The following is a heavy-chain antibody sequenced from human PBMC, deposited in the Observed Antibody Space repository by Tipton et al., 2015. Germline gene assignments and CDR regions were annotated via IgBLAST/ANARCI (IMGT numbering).Heavy chain of an antibody. CDR3: ARPLYASGFYFDY. J-gene: IGHJ4*02. CDR2: ISSRSDNI. CDR1: GFTFRSYN. V-gene: IGHV3-48*02. D-gene: IGHD5-12*01. Sequence: GSLRLSCAASGFTFRSYNMNWVRQAPGKGLEWVSYISSRSDNIYYTDSVEGRFTISRDNAKNSLYLQMNSLRDEDTAVYYCARPLYASGFYFDYWGQGALVTVSS.